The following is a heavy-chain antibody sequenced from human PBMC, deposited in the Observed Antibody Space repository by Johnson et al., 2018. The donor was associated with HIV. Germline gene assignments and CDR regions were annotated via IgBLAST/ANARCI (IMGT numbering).Heavy chain of an antibody. CDR3: AKVRWLRLDNEAFDS. CDR1: GFIFNTFG. J-gene: IGHJ3*02. Sequence: QVQLVESGGGVVQPGGSLRLSCAASGFIFNTFGMHWVRQAPGKGLEWVAFIRYDGSIQYYADSVQGRFTISRDNSKNTLYLQMHSLRLEDTAVYYCAKVRWLRLDNEAFDSWGQGTMVTVSS. D-gene: IGHD5-12*01. V-gene: IGHV3-30*02. CDR2: IRYDGSIQ.